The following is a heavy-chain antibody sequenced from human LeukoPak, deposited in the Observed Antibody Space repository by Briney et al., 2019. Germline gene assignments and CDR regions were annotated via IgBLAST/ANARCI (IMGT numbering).Heavy chain of an antibody. CDR2: INSDGRST. CDR1: GFTFSTYW. CDR3: ARASGYCNSTSCYANDY. Sequence: GGSLRLSCAASGFTFSTYWMHWVRQAPGKGLVWVSRINSDGRSTTYADSVKGRFTISRDNAKNTLYLQMNSLRAEDTAVYYCARASGYCNSTSCYANDYWGQGTLVTASS. J-gene: IGHJ4*02. D-gene: IGHD2-2*01. V-gene: IGHV3-74*01.